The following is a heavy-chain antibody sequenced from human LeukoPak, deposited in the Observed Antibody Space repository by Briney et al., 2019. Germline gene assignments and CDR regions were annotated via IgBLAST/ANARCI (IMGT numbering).Heavy chain of an antibody. CDR2: INKDGGEK. CDR1: GLTFSSYW. J-gene: IGHJ4*02. Sequence: GGSLRLSCAASGLTFSSYWMSWVRQAPGKGLEWVANINKDGGEKYYVDSVKGRFTISRDNAKNSLYLQMNSLRAEDTAVYYCAREGSYYYDSSGYYHFDYWGQGTLVTVSS. D-gene: IGHD3-22*01. CDR3: AREGSYYYDSSGYYHFDY. V-gene: IGHV3-7*01.